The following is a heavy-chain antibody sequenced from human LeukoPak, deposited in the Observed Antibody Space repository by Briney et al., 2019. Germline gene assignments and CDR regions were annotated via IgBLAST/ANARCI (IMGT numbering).Heavy chain of an antibody. V-gene: IGHV3-7*01. CDR1: GFTFSSYW. D-gene: IGHD2-15*01. Sequence: GGSLRLSCAASGFTFSSYWMSWGRQAPGKGLERVANIKQDGSEKYYVASVKGRFTISRDNAKNSLYLQMNSLRAEDTAVYYCAREAGRYCSGGSCYSNYYYYYMDVWGKGTTVTISS. CDR3: AREAGRYCSGGSCYSNYYYYYMDV. J-gene: IGHJ6*03. CDR2: IKQDGSEK.